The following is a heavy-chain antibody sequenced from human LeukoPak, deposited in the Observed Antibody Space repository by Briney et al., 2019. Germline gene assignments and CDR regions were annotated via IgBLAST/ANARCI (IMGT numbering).Heavy chain of an antibody. CDR3: ARGGYYGSGSYYNLYYMDV. CDR1: GFTFDDYA. V-gene: IGHV3-9*01. D-gene: IGHD3-10*01. CDR2: ISWNSGSI. J-gene: IGHJ6*03. Sequence: PGGSLRLSCAASGFTFDDYAMHWVRQAPGKGLEWVSGISWNSGSIGYADSVKGRFTISRDNAKNSLYLQMNSLRSEDTAVYYCARGGYYGSGSYYNLYYMDVWGKGTTVTVSS.